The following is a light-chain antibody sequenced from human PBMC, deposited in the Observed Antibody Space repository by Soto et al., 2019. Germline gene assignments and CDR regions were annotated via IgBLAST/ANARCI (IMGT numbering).Light chain of an antibody. CDR1: SSDVGGYNY. J-gene: IGLJ3*02. CDR3: SSYTSSNFWV. CDR2: EVS. Sequence: QSALTQPASVSGSPGQSITISCTGTSSDVGGYNYVSWYQQHPGKAPKPMIYEVSNRPSGISNRFSGSESGNTASLTISGLQAEDEADYYCSSYTSSNFWVFGEGTKVTVL. V-gene: IGLV2-14*01.